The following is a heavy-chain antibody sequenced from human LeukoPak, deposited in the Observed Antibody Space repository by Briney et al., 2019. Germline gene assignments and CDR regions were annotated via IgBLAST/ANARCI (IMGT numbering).Heavy chain of an antibody. D-gene: IGHD5-18*01. J-gene: IGHJ4*02. CDR2: MNPNSGNT. Sequence: ASVKVSCKASGYTFTSYDINWARQATGQGLEWMGWMNPNSGNTGYAQKFQGRVTMTRNTSISTAYMELSSLRSEDTAVYYCARREDTAMVHFDYWGQGTLVTVSS. CDR3: ARREDTAMVHFDY. CDR1: GYTFTSYD. V-gene: IGHV1-8*01.